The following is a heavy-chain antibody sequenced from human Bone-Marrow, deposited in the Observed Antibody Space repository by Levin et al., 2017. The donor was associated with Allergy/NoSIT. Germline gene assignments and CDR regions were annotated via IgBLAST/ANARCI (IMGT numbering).Heavy chain of an antibody. CDR2: ISSNGGST. CDR1: GFTFSSYA. J-gene: IGHJ4*02. V-gene: IGHV3-64D*06. CDR3: VKLDSSGWYGAFDY. D-gene: IGHD6-19*01. Sequence: SCSASGFTFSSYAMHWVRQAPGKGLEYVSAISSNGGSTYYADSVKGRFTISRDNSKNTLYLQMSSLRAEDTAVYYCVKLDSSGWYGAFDYWGQGTLVTVSS.